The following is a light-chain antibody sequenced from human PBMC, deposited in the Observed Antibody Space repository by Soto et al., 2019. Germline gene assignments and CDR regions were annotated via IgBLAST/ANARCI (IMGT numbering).Light chain of an antibody. CDR2: SNN. Sequence: QSVLTQPPSASGTPGQRVTISCSGSSSNIGSNTVNWYQQLPGTAPKLLIYSNNQRPSGVPDRFSGSKSGTSASLAISGLQSEDEDDYYCAARDDSLYVFGTGTKVTVL. CDR1: SSNIGSNT. J-gene: IGLJ1*01. V-gene: IGLV1-44*01. CDR3: AARDDSLYV.